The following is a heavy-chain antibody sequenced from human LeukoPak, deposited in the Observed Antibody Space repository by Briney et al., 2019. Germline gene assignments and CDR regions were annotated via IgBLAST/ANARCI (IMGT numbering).Heavy chain of an antibody. V-gene: IGHV4-34*01. CDR2: INHSGST. CDR1: GGSFSGYY. Sequence: SETLSLTCAVYGGSFSGYYWSWIRQPPGKGLEWIGEINHSGSTNYNPSLKSRVTISVDTSKNQFSLKLSSVTAADTAVYYCVRALKFVNYYDSSGYYGYWGQGTLVTVPS. CDR3: VRALKFVNYYDSSGYYGY. D-gene: IGHD3-22*01. J-gene: IGHJ4*02.